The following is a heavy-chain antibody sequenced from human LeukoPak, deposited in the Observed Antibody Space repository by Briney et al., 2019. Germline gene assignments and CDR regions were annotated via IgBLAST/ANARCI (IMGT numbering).Heavy chain of an antibody. CDR2: ISYDGSNK. CDR3: ARAKSTKHYFDY. CDR1: GFTFSSYA. V-gene: IGHV3-30-3*01. Sequence: GGSLRLSCAASGFTFSSYAMHWVRQAPGKGLEWVAVISYDGSNKYYADSVKGRFTISRDNSKNTLYLQMNSLRAEDTAVYYRARAKSTKHYFDYWGQGTLVTVSS. J-gene: IGHJ4*02.